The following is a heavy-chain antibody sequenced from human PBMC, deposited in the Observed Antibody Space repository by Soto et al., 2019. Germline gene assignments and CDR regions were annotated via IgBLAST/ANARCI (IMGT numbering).Heavy chain of an antibody. J-gene: IGHJ3*02. Sequence: EVQLVESGGVVVQPGGSLRLSCAASGFTFDDYTMHWVRQAPGKGLEWVSLISWDGGSTYYADSVKGRFTISRDNSKNSLYLQINSLRTEDTDLYYCAKDIVGATQGAFDIWGQGTMVTVSS. CDR3: AKDIVGATQGAFDI. D-gene: IGHD1-26*01. CDR1: GFTFDDYT. V-gene: IGHV3-43*01. CDR2: ISWDGGST.